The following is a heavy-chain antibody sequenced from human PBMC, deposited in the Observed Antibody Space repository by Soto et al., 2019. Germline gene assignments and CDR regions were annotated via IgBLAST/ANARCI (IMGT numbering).Heavy chain of an antibody. J-gene: IGHJ5*02. Sequence: EVQLVESGGGLVQPGRSLRLSCAASGFTFDDYAMHWVRQAPGKGLEWVSGISWNSGRIGYADSVKGRFTISRDNAKNSVYLQMNSLRAEDTALYYCAKDGAYSGYNWFDPWGQGTLVTVSS. CDR1: GFTFDDYA. CDR2: ISWNSGRI. D-gene: IGHD5-12*01. CDR3: AKDGAYSGYNWFDP. V-gene: IGHV3-9*01.